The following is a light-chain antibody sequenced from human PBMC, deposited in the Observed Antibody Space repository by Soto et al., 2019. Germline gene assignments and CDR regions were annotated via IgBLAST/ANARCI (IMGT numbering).Light chain of an antibody. CDR1: SSNIGSNT. CDR3: AAWDDSLNGYV. CDR2: SNN. Sequence: QSVLTQPPSASGTPGQRVTISCSGSSSNIGSNTVSWYKQLPGTAPKLLIYSNNQRPSGVPDRFSGSKSGTSASLAISGLQSEDEADYYCAAWDDSLNGYVFGTGTKVTVL. J-gene: IGLJ1*01. V-gene: IGLV1-44*01.